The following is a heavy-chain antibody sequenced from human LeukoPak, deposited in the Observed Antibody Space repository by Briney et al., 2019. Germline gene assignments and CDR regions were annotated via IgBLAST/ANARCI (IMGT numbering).Heavy chain of an antibody. J-gene: IGHJ4*02. D-gene: IGHD6-19*01. CDR1: GDSVSSNSAA. CDR3: ARGFGVAVAGPYYFDY. V-gene: IGHV6-1*01. Sequence: SQTLSLTCAISGDSVSSNSAAWGWIRQSPSRGLEWLGRTYYRSKWHNDYAVSVKSRITINADTSNNQFSLQLNSVTPEDTAVYYCARGFGVAVAGPYYFDYWGQGTLVTVSS. CDR2: TYYRSKWHN.